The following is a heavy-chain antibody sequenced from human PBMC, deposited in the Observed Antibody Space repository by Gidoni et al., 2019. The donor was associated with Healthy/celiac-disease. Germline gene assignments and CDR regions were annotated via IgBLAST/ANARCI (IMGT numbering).Heavy chain of an antibody. J-gene: IGHJ4*02. Sequence: EVQLVESGGGLVKPGGSLRLSCAASGFTFSSYSMNWVRQAPGKGLEWVSSISSSSSYIYYADSVKGRFTISRDNAKNSLYLQMNSLRAEDTAVYYCARGGSPSRGYFDYWGQGTLVTVSS. V-gene: IGHV3-21*01. CDR3: ARGGSPSRGYFDY. D-gene: IGHD1-26*01. CDR1: GFTFSSYS. CDR2: ISSSSSYI.